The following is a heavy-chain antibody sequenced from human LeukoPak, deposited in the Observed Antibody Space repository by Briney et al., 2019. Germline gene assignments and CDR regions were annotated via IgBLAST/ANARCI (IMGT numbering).Heavy chain of an antibody. V-gene: IGHV4-31*03. D-gene: IGHD3-10*01. CDR2: IHHSGRS. J-gene: IGHJ4*02. CDR1: ADSLSGGGHY. Sequence: SETLSLTCTVSADSLSGGGHYWAWIRQFPGKGLESIGFIHHSGRSRHNPSLKDRVAISVDTSRKQFALKLSPVTAADTAMYYCARGGNRFGGFYFDYWGQGIQVIVSS. CDR3: ARGGNRFGGFYFDY.